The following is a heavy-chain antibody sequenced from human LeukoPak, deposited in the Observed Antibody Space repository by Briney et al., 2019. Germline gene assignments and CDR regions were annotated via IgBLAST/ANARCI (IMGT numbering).Heavy chain of an antibody. CDR2: IRVSGGSK. CDR1: GFIFSIYS. CDR3: ARVIRAAPGKGYFDY. Sequence: GRSLRLSYATSGFIFSIYSLSWVRQAPGDGLEWASSIRVSGGSKYHADSVKGRFTNSRDSSKNTLYQQMNSLRAEDTAIYYCARVIRAAPGKGYFDYWGQGTLVTVSS. D-gene: IGHD6-13*01. V-gene: IGHV3-23*01. J-gene: IGHJ4*02.